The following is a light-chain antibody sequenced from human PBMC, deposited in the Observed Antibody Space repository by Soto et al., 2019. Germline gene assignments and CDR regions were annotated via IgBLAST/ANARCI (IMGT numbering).Light chain of an antibody. Sequence: DIQMTQSLSTLSASVGDRVTITCRASQSISSCLAWYQQKPGKAPEVLIYDASFMESGVPSRFSGSGSGTEFTPTSSLQQPDDAATYCYHQYSNYRTFGQGTKVDIK. V-gene: IGKV1-5*01. CDR3: HQYSNYRT. J-gene: IGKJ1*01. CDR1: QSISSC. CDR2: DAS.